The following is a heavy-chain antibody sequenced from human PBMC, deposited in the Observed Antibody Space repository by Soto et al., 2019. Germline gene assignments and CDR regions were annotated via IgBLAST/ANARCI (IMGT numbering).Heavy chain of an antibody. CDR3: ARDDEGVSAPSNAFDL. D-gene: IGHD3-10*01. Sequence: QVQLVESGGGVVQPGRSLRLSCAASGFTFSTYGFHWVRQTPGKGLGWVAVIVYDGSWKAYADSVKGRFTISRDNSKNTLYLQLNSLRAEDTALYYCARDDEGVSAPSNAFDLWGQGTMVTVSS. CDR2: IVYDGSWK. J-gene: IGHJ3*01. V-gene: IGHV3-33*01. CDR1: GFTFSTYG.